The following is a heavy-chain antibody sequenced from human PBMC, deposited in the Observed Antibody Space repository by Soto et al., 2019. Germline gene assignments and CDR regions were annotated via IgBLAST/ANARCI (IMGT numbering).Heavy chain of an antibody. V-gene: IGHV1-18*01. Sequence: ASVKVSCKASGYTFTCYGISWVRQAPGQGLEWMGWISAYNGNTNYAQKLQGRVTMTTDTSTSTAYMELRSLRSDDTAVYYCARDYVDIVVVPAAANWFDPWGQGTLVTVSS. J-gene: IGHJ5*02. CDR3: ARDYVDIVVVPAAANWFDP. D-gene: IGHD2-2*03. CDR1: GYTFTCYG. CDR2: ISAYNGNT.